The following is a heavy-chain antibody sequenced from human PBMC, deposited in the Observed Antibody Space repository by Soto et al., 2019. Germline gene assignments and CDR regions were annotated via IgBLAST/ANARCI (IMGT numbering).Heavy chain of an antibody. CDR2: IYHSGST. CDR1: GYSISSGYY. V-gene: IGHV4-38-2*01. D-gene: IGHD4-17*01. Sequence: SETLSLTCAVSGYSISSGYYWGWIRQPPGKGLDWIGSIYHSGSTFYNPSLKSRVTISVDASKNQFSLKLTSVTAADTAVYYCARATNPTTVSTPWFDPWGQGTLVTVSS. CDR3: ARATNPTTVSTPWFDP. J-gene: IGHJ5*02.